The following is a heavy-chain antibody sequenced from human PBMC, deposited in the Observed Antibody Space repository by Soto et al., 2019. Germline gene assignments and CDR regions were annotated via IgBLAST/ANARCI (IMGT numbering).Heavy chain of an antibody. V-gene: IGHV4-61*01. Sequence: AEPLSLTCPASGRSLSSGSYYWSWLRPPPGKGLEWLGYIYYSGTTKYNPSLTSRVTLSVDMSKNQFSLKLNSVTAADSAVYFCSRAASPYFDLLSAFDYCGQGVPVTVSA. CDR3: SRAASPYFDLLSAFDY. J-gene: IGHJ4*02. CDR1: GRSLSSGSYY. D-gene: IGHD3-9*01. CDR2: IYYSGTT.